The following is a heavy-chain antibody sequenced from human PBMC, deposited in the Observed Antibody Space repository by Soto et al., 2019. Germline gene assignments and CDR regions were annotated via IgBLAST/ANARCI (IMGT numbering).Heavy chain of an antibody. CDR2: ISYDGSNK. CDR3: AIFGSDRRTYYDFWSGYYTHDY. D-gene: IGHD3-3*01. Sequence: QVQLVESGGGVVQPGRSLRLSCAASGFTFSSYGMHWVRQAPGKGLEWVAVISYDGSNKYYADSVKGRFTISRDNSKNTLYLQMNSLRAEDTAVYYCAIFGSDRRTYYDFWSGYYTHDYWGQGTLVTVSS. V-gene: IGHV3-30*03. CDR1: GFTFSSYG. J-gene: IGHJ4*02.